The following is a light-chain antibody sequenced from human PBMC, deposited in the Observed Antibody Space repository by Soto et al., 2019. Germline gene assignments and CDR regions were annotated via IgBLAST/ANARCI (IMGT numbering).Light chain of an antibody. CDR1: QTLRSTY. J-gene: IGKJ2*01. CDR2: AAS. CDR3: HQYDNAPQT. V-gene: IGKV3-20*01. Sequence: EIVLMQSPGTLSLSPGARDTLSCRARQTLRSTYIAWYQQKPGQAPRVLIYAASKRATGIPDRFSGSGSGTDFSLTISRLEPEDFAVYYCHQYDNAPQTYGQGTKVDIK.